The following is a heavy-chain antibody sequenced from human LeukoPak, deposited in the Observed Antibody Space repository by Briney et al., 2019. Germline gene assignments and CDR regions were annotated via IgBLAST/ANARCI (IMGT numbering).Heavy chain of an antibody. Sequence: PGGSLRLSCAASGFTFSSYAMHWVRQAPGKGLEWVAVISYDGSNKYYADSVKGRFTISRDNSKNTLYLQMNSLRAEDTAVYYCANEGRNQDYYWGQGTLVTVSS. CDR2: ISYDGSNK. CDR1: GFTFSSYA. J-gene: IGHJ4*02. CDR3: ANEGRNQDYY. D-gene: IGHD1-14*01. V-gene: IGHV3-30-3*02.